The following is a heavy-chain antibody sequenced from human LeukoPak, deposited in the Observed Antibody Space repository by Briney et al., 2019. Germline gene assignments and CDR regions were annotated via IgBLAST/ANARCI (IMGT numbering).Heavy chain of an antibody. CDR1: GGSFSGYY. D-gene: IGHD3-10*01. CDR3: ARGGYYGSGNDFRFDP. CDR2: INHSGST. J-gene: IGHJ5*02. V-gene: IGHV4-34*01. Sequence: PSETLSLTCAVYGGSFSGYYWSWIRQPPGKGLEWIGEINHSGSTNYNPSLKSRVTISVDTSKNQFSLKLSSVTAADTAVYYCARGGYYGSGNDFRFDPWGQGTLVTVSS.